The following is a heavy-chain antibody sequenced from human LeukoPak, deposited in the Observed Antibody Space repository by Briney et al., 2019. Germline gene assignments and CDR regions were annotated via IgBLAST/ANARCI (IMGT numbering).Heavy chain of an antibody. V-gene: IGHV3-7*01. CDR2: INQDGSAQ. CDR3: ARSAR. CDR1: GFTSGTSW. Sequence: GGSLRLSCAASGFTSGTSWMSWVCQAPGKGLEWVANINQDGSAQYYVDSVKGRFTISRDNAKSSLYLQMSSLRAEDTAVYYCARSARWGQGTLVTVSS. J-gene: IGHJ4*02.